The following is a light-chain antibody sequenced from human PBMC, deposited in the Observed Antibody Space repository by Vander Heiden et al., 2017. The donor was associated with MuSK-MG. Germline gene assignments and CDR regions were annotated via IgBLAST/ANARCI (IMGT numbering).Light chain of an antibody. J-gene: IGKJ4*01. Sequence: EIVLTQSPATLSMSPGERPTLSCRASQSVSSNLAWYQQKPGQAPRLLIFGASTRATGIPARFSCSGTGTEFSLSINSLQSEDFAVYFCQQDNNCPLTFGGGTKVEIK. CDR3: QQDNNCPLT. V-gene: IGKV3-15*01. CDR2: GAS. CDR1: QSVSSN.